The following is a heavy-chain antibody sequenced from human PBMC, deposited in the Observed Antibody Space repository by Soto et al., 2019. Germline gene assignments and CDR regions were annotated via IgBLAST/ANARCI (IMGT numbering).Heavy chain of an antibody. CDR1: GFTFNSYA. V-gene: IGHV3-23*01. D-gene: IGHD4-17*01. CDR3: ASCYGDYEFPCEY. Sequence: PGGSLRLSCSASGFTFNSYAMCWVRQAPGKGLEWVSSISFSGGSTYYADSVEGRFTTSRDNAKNSLYLQMNSLRDEDTAVYYCASCYGDYEFPCEYWGQGTLVTVSS. CDR2: ISFSGGST. J-gene: IGHJ4*02.